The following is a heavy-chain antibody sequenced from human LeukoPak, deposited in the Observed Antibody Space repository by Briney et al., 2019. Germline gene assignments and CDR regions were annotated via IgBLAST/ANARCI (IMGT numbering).Heavy chain of an antibody. CDR3: ARDYYDSSGYYDMVDY. J-gene: IGHJ4*02. CDR1: GFTFSSYG. D-gene: IGHD3-22*01. Sequence: GGSLRLSCAASGFTFSSYGMNWVRQAPGKGLEWVSSISSSSSYIYYADSVKGRFTISRDNAKNSLYLQMNSLRAEDTAVYYCARDYYDSSGYYDMVDYWGQGTLVTVSS. CDR2: ISSSSSYI. V-gene: IGHV3-21*01.